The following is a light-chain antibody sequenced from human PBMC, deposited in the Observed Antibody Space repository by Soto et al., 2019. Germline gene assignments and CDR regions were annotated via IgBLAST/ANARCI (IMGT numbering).Light chain of an antibody. CDR3: QQSSSTVLT. CDR2: AAS. CDR1: QSISSY. V-gene: IGKV1-39*01. J-gene: IGKJ4*01. Sequence: DIQMTQSPSSLSASVGDRVTITCRASQSISSYLNWYQQKPGKAPKLLIYAASSLQGGVPSRFSGSGSGTDFTLTISSLQREDCAIYYCQQSSSTVLTFGGGTEVEIK.